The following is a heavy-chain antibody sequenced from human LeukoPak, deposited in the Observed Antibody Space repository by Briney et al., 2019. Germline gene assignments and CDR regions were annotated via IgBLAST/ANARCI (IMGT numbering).Heavy chain of an antibody. CDR2: IIPIFGTA. D-gene: IGHD5-24*01. Sequence: ASVKVSCKASGGTFSSYAISWVRQAPGQGLEWMGGIIPIFGTANYAQKFQGRVTITADESTSTAYMELSSLRSEDTAVYYCARGQRWLQLPYYFDYWGQGTLVTVSS. CDR1: GGTFSSYA. V-gene: IGHV1-69*13. J-gene: IGHJ4*02. CDR3: ARGQRWLQLPYYFDY.